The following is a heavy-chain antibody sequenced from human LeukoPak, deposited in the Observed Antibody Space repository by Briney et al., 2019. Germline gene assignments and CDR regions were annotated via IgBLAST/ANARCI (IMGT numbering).Heavy chain of an antibody. J-gene: IGHJ5*02. CDR2: IIPILGIA. Sequence: GASVKVSCKASGGTFSSYTISWVRQAPGQGLEWMGRIIPILGIAYYAQKFQGRVTITADKSTSTAYMELSSLRSEDTAVYYCATDSSGYYYVGWFDPWGQGTLVTVSS. D-gene: IGHD3-22*01. V-gene: IGHV1-69*02. CDR1: GGTFSSYT. CDR3: ATDSSGYYYVGWFDP.